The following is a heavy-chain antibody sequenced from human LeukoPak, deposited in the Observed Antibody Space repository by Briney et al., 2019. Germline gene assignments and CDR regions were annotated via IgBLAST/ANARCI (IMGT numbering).Heavy chain of an antibody. CDR3: AREYSSSSRFDP. Sequence: SGTLSLTCTVSGDSITSGDWWSWVRQLPGKGLEWIGEIYHSGSTNYNPSLKTRLTISLDKSKNQFSLKLSSVTAADTAVYYCAREYSSSSRFDPWGQGTLVTVSS. CDR2: IYHSGST. D-gene: IGHD6-6*01. J-gene: IGHJ5*02. CDR1: GDSITSGDW. V-gene: IGHV4-4*02.